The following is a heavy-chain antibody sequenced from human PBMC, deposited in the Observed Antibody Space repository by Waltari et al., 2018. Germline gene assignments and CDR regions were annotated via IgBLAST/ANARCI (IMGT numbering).Heavy chain of an antibody. CDR1: GGTFSRYA. V-gene: IGHV1-69*05. CDR2: FIPIFGTA. Sequence: QVQLVQSGAEVKKPGSSVKVSCKASGGTFSRYAISWVRDAPGQGLAWMGGFIPIFGTANYAQKFQGIVTITTDESTSTAYMELSSLRSEDTAVYYCARGGPDYYYGMDVWGQGTTVTVSS. D-gene: IGHD3-16*01. CDR3: ARGGPDYYYGMDV. J-gene: IGHJ6*02.